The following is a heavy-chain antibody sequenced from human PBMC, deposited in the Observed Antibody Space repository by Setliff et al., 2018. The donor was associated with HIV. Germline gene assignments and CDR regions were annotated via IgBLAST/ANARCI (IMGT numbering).Heavy chain of an antibody. D-gene: IGHD2-15*01. J-gene: IGHJ5*02. V-gene: IGHV1-18*04. CDR2: INTYNGNT. CDR1: GYTFTSYG. Sequence: ASVKVSCKASGYTFTSYGINWLRQAPGQGLEWMGWINTYNGNTKYGQKFQGSVTMTTDTSTSTVYMELRSLTSDDTALYYCARGGPPRVATLYWFDPWGQGTLVTVS. CDR3: ARGGPPRVATLYWFDP.